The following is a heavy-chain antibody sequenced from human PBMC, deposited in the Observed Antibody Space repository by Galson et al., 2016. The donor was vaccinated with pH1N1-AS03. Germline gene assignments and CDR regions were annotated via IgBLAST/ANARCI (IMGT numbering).Heavy chain of an antibody. D-gene: IGHD3-16*02. Sequence: CAVSGFTFSGYGMHWVRQAPGKGLEWVAVISYDESHRYYADSVKGRFTVSRDNSKNTLYMQMNSLRTEDTAVYYCAKDAMSGGIVVLYNWFDPWGPGTLVTVSS. CDR1: GFTFSGYG. CDR2: ISYDESHR. CDR3: AKDAMSGGIVVLYNWFDP. J-gene: IGHJ5*02. V-gene: IGHV3-30*18.